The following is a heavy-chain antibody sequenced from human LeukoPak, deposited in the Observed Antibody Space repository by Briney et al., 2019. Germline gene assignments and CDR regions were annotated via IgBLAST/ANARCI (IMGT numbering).Heavy chain of an antibody. CDR3: ARGAGAYDLLTGYPN. D-gene: IGHD3-9*01. Sequence: GGSLRLSCAASGFTFSSSAMGWVRQAPGKGLEWVSSITGSGDYTYYADSVKGRFTISRDNSKNTLYLQMNSLRAEDTAVYYCARGAGAYDLLTGYPNWGQGTLVTVSS. CDR1: GFTFSSSA. V-gene: IGHV3-23*01. CDR2: ITGSGDYT. J-gene: IGHJ4*02.